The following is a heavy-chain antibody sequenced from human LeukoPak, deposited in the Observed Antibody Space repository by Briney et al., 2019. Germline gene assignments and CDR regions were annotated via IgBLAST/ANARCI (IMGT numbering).Heavy chain of an antibody. CDR2: ISYAGGDK. V-gene: IGHV3-30*19. CDR1: GFTFRTYG. D-gene: IGHD3/OR15-3a*01. Sequence: PGGSLRLSCAASGFTFRTYGMHWVRQAPGKGLEWVAVISYAGGDKYYADSVKGRFTISRDNSKNTLSLQMNSLRPADTAVYYCVRDPRGTVPSSFDHWGQGTPVTVSS. CDR3: VRDPRGTVPSSFDH. J-gene: IGHJ4*02.